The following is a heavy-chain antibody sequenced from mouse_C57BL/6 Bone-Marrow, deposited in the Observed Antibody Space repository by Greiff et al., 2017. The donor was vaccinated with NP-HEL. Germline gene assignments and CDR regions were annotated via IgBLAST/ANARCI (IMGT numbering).Heavy chain of an antibody. CDR2: IWTGGGT. D-gene: IGHD1-1*01. Sequence: VKLMESGPGLVAPSQSLSITCTVSGFSLTSYAISWVRQPPGKGLEWLGVIWTGGGTNYNSALKSRLSISKDNSKSKVFLKMNSLQTDDTARYYCARVYYGSRRAMDYWGQGTSVTVSS. CDR3: ARVYYGSRRAMDY. V-gene: IGHV2-9-1*01. CDR1: GFSLTSYA. J-gene: IGHJ4*01.